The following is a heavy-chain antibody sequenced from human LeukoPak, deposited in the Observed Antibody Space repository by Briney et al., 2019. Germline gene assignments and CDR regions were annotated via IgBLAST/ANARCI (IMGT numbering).Heavy chain of an antibody. J-gene: IGHJ4*02. CDR1: GFTFSSYA. V-gene: IGHV3-23*01. Sequence: GALRLSCAASGFTFSSYAMSWVRQTPEKGLEWVSAINGGGDRRYYADSVKGRFTISRDNSKNTLYLQMNNLRAEDTAIYFCARGPLTEVAGTTWDYWGQGTLVTVSS. D-gene: IGHD6-19*01. CDR2: INGGGDRR. CDR3: ARGPLTEVAGTTWDY.